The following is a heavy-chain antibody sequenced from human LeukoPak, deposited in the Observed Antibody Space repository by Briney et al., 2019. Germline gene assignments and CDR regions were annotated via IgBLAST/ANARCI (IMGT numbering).Heavy chain of an antibody. J-gene: IGHJ6*02. CDR3: ARGRTAYCGGDCYPTYYYYYGMDV. CDR2: ISAYNGNT. V-gene: IGHV1-18*01. Sequence: ASVKVSCKASGYTFTSYGISWVRQAPGQGLEWMGWISAYNGNTNYAQNLQGRVTMTTDTSTSTAYMELRSLRSDDTAVYYCARGRTAYCGGDCYPTYYYYYGMDVWGQGTTVTVSS. CDR1: GYTFTSYG. D-gene: IGHD2-21*02.